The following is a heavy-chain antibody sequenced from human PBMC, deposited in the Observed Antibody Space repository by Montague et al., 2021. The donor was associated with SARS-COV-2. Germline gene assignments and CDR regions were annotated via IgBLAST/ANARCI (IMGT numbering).Heavy chain of an antibody. CDR3: ARDRRFLEWLPTLGCFDP. CDR1: GFTFSSYC. J-gene: IGHJ5*02. CDR2: ISHDGSER. Sequence: SLRLSCAASGFTFSSYCMSWVRQAPGKGLEWVANISHDGSERYYVDSVKGRFTISRDNAKNSLYLQMISLRAEDTAVYYCARDRRFLEWLPTLGCFDPWGQGTLVTVSS. D-gene: IGHD3-3*01. V-gene: IGHV3-7*01.